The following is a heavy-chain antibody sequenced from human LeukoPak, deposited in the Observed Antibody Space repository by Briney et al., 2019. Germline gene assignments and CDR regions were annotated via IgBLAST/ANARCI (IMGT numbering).Heavy chain of an antibody. CDR3: ARIGYSGSYYYYYYMDV. D-gene: IGHD1-26*01. CDR2: IYYSGST. Sequence: SETLSLTCTVSGGSISSHYWSWIRQPPGKGLEWIGYIYYSGSTNYSPSLKSRVTISVDTSKNQFSLKLSSVTAADTAVYYCARIGYSGSYYYYYYMDVWGKGTTVTVSS. CDR1: GGSISSHY. V-gene: IGHV4-59*11. J-gene: IGHJ6*03.